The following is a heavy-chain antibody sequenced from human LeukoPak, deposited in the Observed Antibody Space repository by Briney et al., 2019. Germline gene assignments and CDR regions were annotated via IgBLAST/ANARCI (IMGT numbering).Heavy chain of an antibody. CDR2: ISSSGSTI. Sequence: GGSLRLSCAASGFTFSSYEMNWVRQAPGKGLEWVSYISSSGSTIYYADSVKGRFTISRDNAKNSLYLQMNSLRAEDTAVYYCARGRNYDSSGYFPWGQGTLVTVSS. D-gene: IGHD3-22*01. J-gene: IGHJ5*02. CDR3: ARGRNYDSSGYFP. CDR1: GFTFSSYE. V-gene: IGHV3-48*03.